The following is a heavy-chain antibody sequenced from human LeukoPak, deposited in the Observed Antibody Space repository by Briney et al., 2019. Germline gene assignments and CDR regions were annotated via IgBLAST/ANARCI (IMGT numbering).Heavy chain of an antibody. CDR3: ASRLLLWFGELIDY. V-gene: IGHV4-38-2*02. D-gene: IGHD3-10*01. J-gene: IGHJ4*02. CDR1: GYSISSGYY. Sequence: SETLSLTCTVSGYSISSGYYWGWIRQPPGKGLEWIGSIYHSGSTYYNPSLKSRVTISVDTSKNQFSLKLSSVTAADTAVYYCASRLLLWFGELIDYWGQGTLVTVSS. CDR2: IYHSGST.